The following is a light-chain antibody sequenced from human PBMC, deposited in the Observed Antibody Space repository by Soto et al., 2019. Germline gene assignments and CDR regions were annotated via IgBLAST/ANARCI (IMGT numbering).Light chain of an antibody. J-gene: IGKJ4*01. CDR1: QSVSSY. CDR3: QQRSNWPST. V-gene: IGKV3-11*01. Sequence: EIVLTQSPATLSLSPGERATLSCRASQSVSSYLAWYQQKPGQAPRLLIYDASNRATGIPARFSGSGSGTDFTLTIRSLETEDFAVYYCQQRSNWPSTFGGGTKVEIK. CDR2: DAS.